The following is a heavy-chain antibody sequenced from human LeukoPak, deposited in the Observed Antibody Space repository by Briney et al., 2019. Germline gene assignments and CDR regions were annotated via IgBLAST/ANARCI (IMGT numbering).Heavy chain of an antibody. CDR1: GFTSDDYA. Sequence: GRSLRLSCAASGFTSDDYAMRSVRQAPGKSLEWVSGISWNSGSIGYADSVKGRFTISRDNAKNSLYLQMNSLRAEDTALYYCAKDIRESSLGGFDYWGQGTLVTAPS. D-gene: IGHD3-16*01. J-gene: IGHJ4*02. CDR3: AKDIRESSLGGFDY. V-gene: IGHV3-9*02. CDR2: ISWNSGSI.